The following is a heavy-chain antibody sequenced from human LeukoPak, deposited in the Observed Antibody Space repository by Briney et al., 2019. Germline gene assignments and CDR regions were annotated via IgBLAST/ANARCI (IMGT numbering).Heavy chain of an antibody. D-gene: IGHD6-19*01. Sequence: GGSLRLSCAASGFTFSNYWMHWVRQAPGKGLVWVSRITSDGSGTSYADSVKGRFTLSRDNSKNTLYLQMNSLRAEDTAVYYCAKDARRSSGWWFFDHWGQGTLVTVSS. J-gene: IGHJ4*02. CDR3: AKDARRSSGWWFFDH. CDR1: GFTFSNYW. V-gene: IGHV3-74*01. CDR2: ITSDGSGT.